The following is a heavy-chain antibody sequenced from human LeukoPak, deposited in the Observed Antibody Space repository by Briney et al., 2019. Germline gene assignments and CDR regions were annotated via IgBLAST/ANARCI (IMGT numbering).Heavy chain of an antibody. V-gene: IGHV3-30*03. J-gene: IGHJ4*02. D-gene: IGHD1-7*01. Sequence: GGSLRLSCAASGFTFSTYGMHWVRQAPGKGLEWVGVISSDGSEKFYADSVKDRFTLSRDNSKNTLYLQMSRLGGEDTGVYYCGTTRTGSTDFDHWGQGTLVTVSS. CDR3: GTTRTGSTDFDH. CDR1: GFTFSTYG. CDR2: ISSDGSEK.